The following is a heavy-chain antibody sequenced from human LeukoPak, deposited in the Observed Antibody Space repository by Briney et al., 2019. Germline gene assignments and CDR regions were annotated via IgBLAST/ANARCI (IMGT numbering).Heavy chain of an antibody. CDR1: GFSFSDYW. CDR3: ARDGVRDGLYFDR. Sequence: GGSLRLSCAASGFSFSDYWMSWLRQAPGKGLEWVANINKVGSEKFYVDSVKGRFTISRDNAKNSLYLQINSLRDEDTAVYSCARDGVRDGLYFDRWGQGTLVTVSS. J-gene: IGHJ4*02. V-gene: IGHV3-7*01. CDR2: INKVGSEK. D-gene: IGHD5-24*01.